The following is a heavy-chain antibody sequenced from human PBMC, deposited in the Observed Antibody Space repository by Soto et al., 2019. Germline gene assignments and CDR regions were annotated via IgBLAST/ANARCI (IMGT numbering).Heavy chain of an antibody. CDR1: GGSISSSSYY. J-gene: IGHJ4*02. CDR2: IYYSGST. Sequence: QLQLQESGPGLVKPSETLSLTCTVSGGSISSSSYYWGWIRQPPGKGLEWIGSIYYSGSTYYNPSLKSRVTISVDTSKNQFSLKLSSVTAADTAVYYCAITDNSSSWYDIDYWGQGTLVTVSS. CDR3: AITDNSSSWYDIDY. V-gene: IGHV4-39*01. D-gene: IGHD6-13*01.